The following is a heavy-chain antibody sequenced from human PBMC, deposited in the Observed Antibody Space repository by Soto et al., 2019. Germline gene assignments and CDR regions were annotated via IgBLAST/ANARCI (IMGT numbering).Heavy chain of an antibody. Sequence: GGSLRLSCAASGFTFDDYAMHWVRQAPGKGLEWVSLISGDGGSTYYADSVKGRFTISRDNSKNSLYLQMNSLRTEDTALYYCAKVWNYYGSGSDAFDIWGQGTMVTVSS. CDR1: GFTFDDYA. J-gene: IGHJ3*02. CDR2: ISGDGGST. CDR3: AKVWNYYGSGSDAFDI. D-gene: IGHD3-10*01. V-gene: IGHV3-43*02.